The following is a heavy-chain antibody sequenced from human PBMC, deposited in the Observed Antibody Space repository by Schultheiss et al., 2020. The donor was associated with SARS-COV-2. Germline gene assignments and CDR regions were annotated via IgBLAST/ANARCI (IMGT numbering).Heavy chain of an antibody. CDR3: ARDDYGDYYYGMDV. Sequence: SETLSLTCAVSGGSISSYYWSWIRQPAGKGLEWIGEINHSGSTNYNPSLKSRVTISVDTSKNQFSLKLSSVTAADTAVYYCARDDYGDYYYGMDVWGQGTTVTVSS. V-gene: IGHV4-34*01. CDR1: GGSISSYY. CDR2: INHSGST. J-gene: IGHJ6*02. D-gene: IGHD4-17*01.